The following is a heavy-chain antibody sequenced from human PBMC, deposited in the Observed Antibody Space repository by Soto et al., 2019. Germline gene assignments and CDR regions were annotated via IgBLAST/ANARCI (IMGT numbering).Heavy chain of an antibody. Sequence: GGSLRLSCAASGFTFSSYAMHWVRQAPGKGLEWVAVISYDGSNKYYADSVKGRFTISRDNSKNTLYLQMNSLRAEDTAVYYCATNGGYSYGYNYYGMDVWGQGTTVTVSS. D-gene: IGHD5-18*01. V-gene: IGHV3-30-3*01. J-gene: IGHJ6*02. CDR3: ATNGGYSYGYNYYGMDV. CDR1: GFTFSSYA. CDR2: ISYDGSNK.